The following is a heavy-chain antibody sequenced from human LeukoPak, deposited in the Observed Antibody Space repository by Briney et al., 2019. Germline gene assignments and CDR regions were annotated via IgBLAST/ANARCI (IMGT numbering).Heavy chain of an antibody. CDR3: ARDRQWLAAFDY. CDR2: ISYDGSNK. CDR1: GFTFSSYG. J-gene: IGHJ4*02. Sequence: GGSLRLSCAASGFTFSSYGMHWVRQAPGKGLEWVAVISYDGSNKYYADSVKGRFTISRDNSKNTLYLQMNSLGAEDTAVYYCARDRQWLAAFDYWGQGTLVTVSS. D-gene: IGHD6-19*01. V-gene: IGHV3-30*03.